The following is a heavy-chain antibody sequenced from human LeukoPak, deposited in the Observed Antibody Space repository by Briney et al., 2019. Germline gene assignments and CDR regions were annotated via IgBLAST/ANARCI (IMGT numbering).Heavy chain of an antibody. CDR3: ARRLTDYWSLDL. V-gene: IGHV4-59*08. J-gene: IGHJ2*01. Sequence: SETLSLTCTVSSGSISGYHWNWIRQPPGKGLEWIGYIYYSGSTSYNPSLKSRVTISVDTSKSQFSLKLSSVTAADPAVYYCARRLTDYWSLDLWGRGTLVTVSS. CDR1: SGSISGYH. D-gene: IGHD7-27*01. CDR2: IYYSGST.